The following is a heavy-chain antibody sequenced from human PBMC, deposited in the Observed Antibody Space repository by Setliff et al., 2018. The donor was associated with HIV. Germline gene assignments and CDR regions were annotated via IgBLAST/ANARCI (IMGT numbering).Heavy chain of an antibody. V-gene: IGHV4-61*09. D-gene: IGHD1-26*01. Sequence: SETLSLTCTVSGDSITRGSYYWSWIRQPAGKGLEWIGHIYTSGKTHYSPSLKSRITISADTSKNQLSLNLSSVTAADTAVYYCARAAYSGTYLWEPATDLWGRGTLVTV. CDR1: GDSITRGSYY. CDR3: ARAAYSGTYLWEPATDL. CDR2: IYTSGKT. J-gene: IGHJ2*01.